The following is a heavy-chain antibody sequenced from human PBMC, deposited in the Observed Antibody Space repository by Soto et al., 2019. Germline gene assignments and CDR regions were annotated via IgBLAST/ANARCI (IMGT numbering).Heavy chain of an antibody. D-gene: IGHD4-17*01. Sequence: QVQLQESGPGLVKPSQTLSLTCTVSGGSISSGGYYWSWIRQHPGKGLEWIGYIYYSGSTYYNPSLKSRVTISVDTSKNQFSLKLSSVTAADTAVYYCAREFRSYGDYGGENWFDPWGQGTLVTVSS. CDR1: GGSISSGGYY. J-gene: IGHJ5*02. CDR3: AREFRSYGDYGGENWFDP. CDR2: IYYSGST. V-gene: IGHV4-31*03.